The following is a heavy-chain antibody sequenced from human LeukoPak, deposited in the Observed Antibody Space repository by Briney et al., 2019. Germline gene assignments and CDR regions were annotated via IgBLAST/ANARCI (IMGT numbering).Heavy chain of an antibody. CDR1: GGSFSGYY. D-gene: IGHD5-18*01. J-gene: IGHJ4*02. CDR3: ARGGIQLWFI. Sequence: SETLSLTCAVYGGSFSGYYWSWIRQPPGKGLEWIGEINHSGSTNYNPSLKSRVTISVDTSKNQFSLKLSSVTAADTAVYYCARGGIQLWFIWGQGTLVTVSS. CDR2: INHSGST. V-gene: IGHV4-34*01.